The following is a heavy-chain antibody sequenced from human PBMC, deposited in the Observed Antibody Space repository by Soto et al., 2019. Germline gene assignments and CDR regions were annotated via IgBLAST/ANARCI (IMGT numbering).Heavy chain of an antibody. CDR2: ISGSGGST. D-gene: IGHD3-9*01. J-gene: IGHJ2*01. CDR3: AKDRVDWFWYFDL. CDR1: GFTFSTYA. V-gene: IGHV3-23*01. Sequence: EVQLLESGGGLVQPGGSLRLSCAASGFTFSTYAMSWVRQAPGKGLEWVSAISGSGGSTYYADSVKGRFTISRDNSKNTLYLQMNSLRAEDTALYYCAKDRVDWFWYFDLWGRGTLVTVSS.